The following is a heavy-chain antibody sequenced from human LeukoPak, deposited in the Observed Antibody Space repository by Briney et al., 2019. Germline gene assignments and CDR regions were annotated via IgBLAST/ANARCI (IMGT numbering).Heavy chain of an antibody. Sequence: GGSLRLSCAASGFTFSSYSMNWVRQAPGKGLEWVSSISSSSSYIYYADSVKGRFTISRDNAKNSLYLQMNGLRAEDTAVYYCARDRDSSSWLSDFDYWGQGTLVTVSS. V-gene: IGHV3-21*01. CDR1: GFTFSSYS. CDR3: ARDRDSSSWLSDFDY. J-gene: IGHJ4*02. D-gene: IGHD6-13*01. CDR2: ISSSSSYI.